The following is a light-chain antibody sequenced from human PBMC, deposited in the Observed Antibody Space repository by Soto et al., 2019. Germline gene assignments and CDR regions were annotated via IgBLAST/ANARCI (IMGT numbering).Light chain of an antibody. CDR2: DVT. CDR1: SSDIGAYNY. J-gene: IGLJ2*01. CDR3: CSYAGSDIVV. V-gene: IGLV2-11*01. Sequence: QSALTQPRSVSGSPGQSVTISCTGSSSDIGAYNYVSWYQQHPGKAPKLMIYDVTKRPSGVPDRFSGSKSGNTASLTVSGLQADDEADYYCCSYAGSDIVVFGGGTKLTVL.